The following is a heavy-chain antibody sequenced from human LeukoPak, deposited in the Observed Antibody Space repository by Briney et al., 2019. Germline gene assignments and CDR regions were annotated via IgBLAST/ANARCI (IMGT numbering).Heavy chain of an antibody. CDR3: ARDAELGYDDFDI. J-gene: IGHJ3*02. D-gene: IGHD5-18*01. V-gene: IGHV3-11*04. CDR2: ISSSGSTI. Sequence: PGGSLRLSCAASGFTFSDYYMSWIRQAPGKGLEWVSYISSSGSTIYYADSVKGRFTISRDNAKNSLYLQMNSLRAEDTAVYYCARDAELGYDDFDIWGQGTMVTVSS. CDR1: GFTFSDYY.